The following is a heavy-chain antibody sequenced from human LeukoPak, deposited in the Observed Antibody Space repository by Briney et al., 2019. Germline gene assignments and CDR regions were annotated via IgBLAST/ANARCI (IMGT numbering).Heavy chain of an antibody. V-gene: IGHV4-4*02. CDR1: GGSISSSNW. CDR3: ARGSRGYSYG. CDR2: IYHSGST. Sequence: PSETLSLTCTVSGGSISSSNWWSWVRQPPGKGLEWIGEIYHSGSTNYNPSLKSRVTISVDTSMNQFSLKLSSVTAADTAVYYCARGSRGYSYGWGQGTLVTVSS. D-gene: IGHD5-18*01. J-gene: IGHJ4*02.